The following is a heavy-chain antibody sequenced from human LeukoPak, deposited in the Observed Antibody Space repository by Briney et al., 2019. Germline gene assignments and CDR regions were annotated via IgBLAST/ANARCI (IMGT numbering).Heavy chain of an antibody. V-gene: IGHV3-30*03. Sequence: GGSLRLSCAASGFTFSGYGMHWVRRAPGKGLEWVAVISYDEINKYYADSVKGRFAISRDNSKNTLYLQMNSLGAEDTAVYYCARRGPFDFWGQGTLVTVSS. CDR2: ISYDEINK. J-gene: IGHJ4*02. CDR1: GFTFSGYG. D-gene: IGHD3-10*01. CDR3: ARRGPFDF.